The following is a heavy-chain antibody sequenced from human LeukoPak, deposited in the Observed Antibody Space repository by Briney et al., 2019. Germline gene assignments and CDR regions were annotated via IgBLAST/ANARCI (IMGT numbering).Heavy chain of an antibody. V-gene: IGHV1-18*01. Sequence: GASVKVSCKASGYTFTNYGISWVRQAPGQGLEWMGWISAYNGHTNYAQKLQGRVTMTIDTSTTTAHMELRSLRSDDTAVYYCARDILATSIAAPYYWGQGTLVTVSS. CDR1: GYTFTNYG. J-gene: IGHJ4*02. CDR3: ARDILATSIAAPYY. D-gene: IGHD6-13*01. CDR2: ISAYNGHT.